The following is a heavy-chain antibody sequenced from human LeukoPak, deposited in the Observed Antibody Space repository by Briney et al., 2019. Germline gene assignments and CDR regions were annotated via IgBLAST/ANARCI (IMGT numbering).Heavy chain of an antibody. V-gene: IGHV4-34*01. CDR2: INHSGST. D-gene: IGHD2-21*01. CDR1: GGSFSGYY. J-gene: IGHJ4*02. CDR3: GGGGGGGLFDGYYFDY. Sequence: SETLSLTCAVYGGSFSGYYWSWIRQPPGKGLEWIGEINHSGSTYYNPSLKSRVTISVDTSKNQFSLKLSSVTAADTAVYYCGGGGGGGLFDGYYFDYWGQGTLVTVSS.